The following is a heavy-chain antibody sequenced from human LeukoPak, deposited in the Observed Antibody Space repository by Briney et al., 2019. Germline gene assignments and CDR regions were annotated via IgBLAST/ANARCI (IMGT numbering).Heavy chain of an antibody. CDR1: GYTFTSYG. CDR3: ARLAPIVVVTARQFQH. D-gene: IGHD2-21*02. CDR2: INPNSGGT. J-gene: IGHJ1*01. V-gene: IGHV1-2*02. Sequence: GASVKVSCKASGYTFTSYGISWVRQAPGQGLEWMGWINPNSGGTNYAQKFQGRVTMTRDTSISTAYMELSRLRSDDTAVYYCARLAPIVVVTARQFQHWGQGTLVTVSS.